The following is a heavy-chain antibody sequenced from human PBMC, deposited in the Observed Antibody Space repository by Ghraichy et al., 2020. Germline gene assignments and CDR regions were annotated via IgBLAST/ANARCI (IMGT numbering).Heavy chain of an antibody. CDR3: ARHVRAADDFDY. CDR2: IYYSGST. Sequence: SETLSLTCTVSGGSISSSSYYWGWIRQPPGKGLEWIGSIYYSGSTYYNPSLKSRVTISVDTSKNQFSLKLSSVTAADTAVYYCARHVRAADDFDYWGQGTLVTVSS. V-gene: IGHV4-39*01. CDR1: GGSISSSSYY. D-gene: IGHD3-10*02. J-gene: IGHJ4*02.